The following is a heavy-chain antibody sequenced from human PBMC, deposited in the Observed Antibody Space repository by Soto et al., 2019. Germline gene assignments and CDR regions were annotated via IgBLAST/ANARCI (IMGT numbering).Heavy chain of an antibody. CDR1: GFTFSSNY. J-gene: IGHJ6*02. V-gene: IGHV3-53*01. CDR2: IYSGGST. CDR3: ARDLLYGDYERYYYYGMDV. Sequence: GSLRLSCAASGFTFSSNYMSWVRQAPGKGLEWVSVIYSGGSTYYADSVKGRFTISRDNSKNTLYLQMNSLRAEDTAVYYCARDLLYGDYERYYYYGMDVWGQGTTVTVSS. D-gene: IGHD4-17*01.